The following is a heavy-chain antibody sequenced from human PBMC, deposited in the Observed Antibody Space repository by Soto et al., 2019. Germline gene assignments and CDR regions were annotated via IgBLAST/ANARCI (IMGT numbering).Heavy chain of an antibody. CDR2: ISPMFGTA. J-gene: IGHJ4*02. CDR3: AMEVQVHTPAFVY. V-gene: IGHV1-69*19. D-gene: IGHD3-10*01. Sequence: QVQLVQSGAEMKKPGSSVKVSCQSSGGTFNTYAMNWVRQAPGQGPEWMGDISPMFGTANYAPKFQGRITITADEPTGTSYMQSSSLTSEDTALYFCAMEVQVHTPAFVYWGEGTLVTVSS. CDR1: GGTFNTYA.